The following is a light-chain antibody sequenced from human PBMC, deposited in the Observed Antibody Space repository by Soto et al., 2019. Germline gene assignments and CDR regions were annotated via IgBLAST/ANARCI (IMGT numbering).Light chain of an antibody. CDR1: QHINRY. Sequence: QMTNSSFSLSASVGDRVPITCEASQHINRYLSWYQQRPGKTPKLLIYAASSLQSGVPSRFSGSGSGTDFTLTISSLQPEDFATYNCVLEYYYPWTFADGTKVDI. V-gene: IGKV1-6*01. CDR3: VLEYYYPWT. J-gene: IGKJ1*01. CDR2: AAS.